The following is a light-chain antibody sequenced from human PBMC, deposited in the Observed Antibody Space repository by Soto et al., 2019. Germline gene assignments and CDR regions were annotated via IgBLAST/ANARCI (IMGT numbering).Light chain of an antibody. CDR1: QSVSSY. CDR3: QQLDGFPLT. Sequence: EIVLTQSPATLSLSPGERATLSCRASQSVSSYLAWYQQKPGQAPRLLIYDASNRATGIPARFSGSGSGTDFTLTISSLQPEDSAAYYCQQLDGFPLTFGGGTTVEI. CDR2: DAS. V-gene: IGKV3-11*01. J-gene: IGKJ4*01.